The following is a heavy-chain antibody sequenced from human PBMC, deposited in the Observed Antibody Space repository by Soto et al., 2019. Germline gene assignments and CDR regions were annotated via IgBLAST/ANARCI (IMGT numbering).Heavy chain of an antibody. D-gene: IGHD3-3*01. CDR1: GYSITQYG. J-gene: IGHJ4*02. V-gene: IGHV5-51*01. CDR3: TRGGVATRTFDD. Sequence: VESLTISCDASGYSITQYGIAWVRQMHGQGLEAPATPSGAASYTIDSTYFQCQVTISADKSISTAYVVWSSVKSSETGMYYCTRGGVATRTFDDWGQGTLVTVS. CDR2: PSGAASYT.